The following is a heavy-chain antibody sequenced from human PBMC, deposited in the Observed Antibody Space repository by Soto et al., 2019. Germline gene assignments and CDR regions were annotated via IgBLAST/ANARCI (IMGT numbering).Heavy chain of an antibody. V-gene: IGHV3-23*01. CDR2: ISGSGGST. J-gene: IGHJ3*02. CDR1: GFTFSSYA. D-gene: IGHD6-19*01. Sequence: GGSLRLSCAASGFTFSSYAMSWVRQAPGKGLEWVSAISGSGGSTYYADSVKGRFTISRDNSKNTLYLQMNSLRAEDTAVYYCAKDPGMGPGIAVTDDAFDIWGQGTMVTVS. CDR3: AKDPGMGPGIAVTDDAFDI.